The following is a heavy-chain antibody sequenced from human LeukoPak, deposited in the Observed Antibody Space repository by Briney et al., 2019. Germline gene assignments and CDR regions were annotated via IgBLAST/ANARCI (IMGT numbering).Heavy chain of an antibody. V-gene: IGHV4-61*02. J-gene: IGHJ6*03. CDR3: ARSNRVPAAARYYYYYYYMDV. CDR1: GGSINSRSYY. CDR2: FYITGST. Sequence: SETLSLTCTVSGGSINSRSYYWSWIRQSAGKGLEWIGRFYITGSTNYNPSLKSRVTMSVDTSKNQFSLNLTSVTAADTAVYYCARSNRVPAAARYYYYYYYMDVWGKGTTVTISS. D-gene: IGHD2-2*01.